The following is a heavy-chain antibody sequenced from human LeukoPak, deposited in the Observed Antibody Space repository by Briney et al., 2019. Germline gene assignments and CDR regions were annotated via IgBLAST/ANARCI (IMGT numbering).Heavy chain of an antibody. D-gene: IGHD3-10*01. CDR1: GFTFNNYA. CDR2: ISSNGGGT. J-gene: IGHJ4*02. CDR3: ARDAGQYFGSGSYYYI. Sequence: GGSLRLSCAASGFTFNNYAIHWVRQAPGKGLEFVSAISSNGGGTYYANSVKGRFTISRDNSKNTLYHQMGRLRVEDMAVYYCARDAGQYFGSGSYYYIWGQGTLVTVSS. V-gene: IGHV3-64*01.